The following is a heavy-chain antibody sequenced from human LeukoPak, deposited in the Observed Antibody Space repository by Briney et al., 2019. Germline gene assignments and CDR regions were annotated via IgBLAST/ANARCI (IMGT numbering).Heavy chain of an antibody. CDR3: ARDGDDFWSGYGRRWFDP. CDR1: GYSFTSYG. CDR2: INPNSGGT. V-gene: IGHV1-2*02. Sequence: ASVKVSCKASGYSFTSYGISWVRQAPGQGLEWMGWINPNSGGTNYAQKFQGRVTMTRDTSISTAYMELSRLRSGDTAVYYCARDGDDFWSGYGRRWFDPWGQGTLVTVSS. J-gene: IGHJ5*02. D-gene: IGHD3-3*01.